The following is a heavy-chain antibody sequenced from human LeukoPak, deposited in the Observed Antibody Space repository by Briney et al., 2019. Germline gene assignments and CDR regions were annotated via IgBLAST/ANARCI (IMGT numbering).Heavy chain of an antibody. V-gene: IGHV4-34*01. CDR3: ARATTVGPSH. Sequence: SETLSLTCAVYGGSFSGYYWGWIRQPPGKGLEWIGEINHSGSTNYNPSLKSRVTISVDTSKNQFSLKLSSVTAADTAVYYCARATTVGPSHWGQGTLVTVSS. CDR1: GGSFSGYY. CDR2: INHSGST. J-gene: IGHJ4*02. D-gene: IGHD4-17*01.